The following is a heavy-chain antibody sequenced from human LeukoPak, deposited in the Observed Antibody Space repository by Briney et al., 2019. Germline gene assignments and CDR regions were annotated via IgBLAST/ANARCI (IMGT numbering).Heavy chain of an antibody. V-gene: IGHV1-18*01. CDR3: PRDGDIVVVPAATYNWCDP. J-gene: IGHJ5*02. CDR2: ITAYNGNT. D-gene: IGHD2-2*01. Sequence: ATVNVSCKASGYTFTSYGISWVRQAPGQGREGMGWITAYNGNTNYAQKLQGRVTITTHTPPNTASREVRSLPYAGAPVYYCPRDGDIVVVPAATYNWCDPWGQGTLVTVSS. CDR1: GYTFTSYG.